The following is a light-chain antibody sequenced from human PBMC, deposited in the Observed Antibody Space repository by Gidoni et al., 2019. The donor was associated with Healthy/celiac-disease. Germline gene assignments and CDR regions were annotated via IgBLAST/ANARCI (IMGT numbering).Light chain of an antibody. V-gene: IGKV3-20*01. J-gene: IGKJ3*01. CDR1: QSVSSIY. Sequence: EIVLTQSPGTLSFSPGERATLSCRASQSVSSIYLAWYQQKPGQAPRLLIYGASSRATGIPDRFSGSGSGTDFTLTISRLEPEDFAVYYCQQYGSSPPAFTFGPGTKVDIK. CDR2: GAS. CDR3: QQYGSSPPAFT.